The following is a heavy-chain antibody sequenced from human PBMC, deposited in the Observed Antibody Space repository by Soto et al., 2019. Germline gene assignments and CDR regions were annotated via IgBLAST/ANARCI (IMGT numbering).Heavy chain of an antibody. Sequence: EVQLVESGGGLVQPGGSLRLSCAASGFTFSDHYMDWVRQAPGKGREWVGRSRNKANSYSTEYAASVKGIFTISRDESKNSLYLQMNSLKTEDTAVYYCARFSGSYTSVLDYWCQGTLVTVSS. V-gene: IGHV3-72*01. CDR1: GFTFSDHY. CDR2: SRNKANSYST. J-gene: IGHJ4*02. D-gene: IGHD1-26*01. CDR3: ARFSGSYTSVLDY.